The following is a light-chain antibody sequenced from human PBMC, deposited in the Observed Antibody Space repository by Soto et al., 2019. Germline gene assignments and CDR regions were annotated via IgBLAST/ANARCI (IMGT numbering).Light chain of an antibody. CDR1: QTSSSW. CDR3: QHYNSYSEA. V-gene: IGKV1-5*03. J-gene: IGKJ1*01. Sequence: IQMTQSTSTLSGSVGDRVTITGRANQTSSSWLAWYQQKPGKAPKLLIYKASTLKSGVPSRFSGSGSGTEFTLTISSLQPDDFATYYCQHYNSYSEAFGQGTMV. CDR2: KAS.